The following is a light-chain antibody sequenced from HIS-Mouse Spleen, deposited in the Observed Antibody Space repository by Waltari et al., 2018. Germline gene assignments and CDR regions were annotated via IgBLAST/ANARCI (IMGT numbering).Light chain of an antibody. CDR1: ALPKHY. J-gene: IGLJ2*01. CDR2: KDS. Sequence: SYELTQPPSVSVSPGQTARITCSGDALPKHYAYWYQQKPGQAPVLVIYKDSERPSGIPERFSGSSSGTTVTLTISGVQAEDEADYYCQSTDSSGTHVVFGGGTKLTVL. V-gene: IGLV3-25*03. CDR3: QSTDSSGTHVV.